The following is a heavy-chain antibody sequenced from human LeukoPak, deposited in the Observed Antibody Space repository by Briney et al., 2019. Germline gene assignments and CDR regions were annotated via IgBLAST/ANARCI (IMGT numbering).Heavy chain of an antibody. CDR1: GFTFSNHV. Sequence: GGSLRLSCAASGFTFSNHVIHWVRQAPGKGLERLAVISYDGTNKYYADSVKGRFTISRDHSQSTVDLHMNNLRGADTAVYYCVRSPTYYNMDVWGKGTTVTVSS. CDR2: ISYDGTNK. J-gene: IGHJ6*03. V-gene: IGHV3-30*04. CDR3: VRSPTYYNMDV.